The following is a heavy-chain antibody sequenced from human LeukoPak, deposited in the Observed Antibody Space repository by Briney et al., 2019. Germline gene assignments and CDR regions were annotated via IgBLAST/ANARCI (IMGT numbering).Heavy chain of an antibody. D-gene: IGHD3-10*01. V-gene: IGHV1-46*01. CDR2: INPSDGGR. CDR1: GYTFTTYK. CDR3: AKDGGSYSADY. J-gene: IGHJ4*02. Sequence: ASVKVSYQASGYTFTTYKMHWVRQAPGQGLEWVGIINPSDGGRRNAQKFQGRVTMTRDMSTRTVYMELSSLRSKDTAVYYCAKDGGSYSADYWGQGTLVTVSS.